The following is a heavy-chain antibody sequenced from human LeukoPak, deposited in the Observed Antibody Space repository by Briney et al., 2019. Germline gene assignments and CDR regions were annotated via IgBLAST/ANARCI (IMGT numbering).Heavy chain of an antibody. CDR2: ISGSGGST. CDR3: AKAGDIVATIVLSYYYYYMDV. Sequence: PGGSLRLSCAASGFTFSSYAMSWVRQPPGKGLEWVSAISGSGGSTYYADSVKGRFTISRDNSKNTLYLQMNSLRAEDTAVYYCAKAGDIVATIVLSYYYYYMDVWGKGTTVTVSS. CDR1: GFTFSSYA. J-gene: IGHJ6*03. D-gene: IGHD5-12*01. V-gene: IGHV3-23*01.